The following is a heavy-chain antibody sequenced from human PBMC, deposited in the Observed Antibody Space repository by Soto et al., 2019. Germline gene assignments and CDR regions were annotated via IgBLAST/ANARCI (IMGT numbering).Heavy chain of an antibody. CDR3: ARVERGTATTVVDAFDI. CDR2: MSHSGGT. Sequence: QVQLQQWGAGLLKPSETLSLTCAVYGGFVSSGNYYWSWIRQPPGKGLEWIGEMSHSGGTHFNPSHKRRVTISVDTSKNQFSLKMSSVTAADTALYYCARVERGTATTVVDAFDIWGPGTMVTVSS. J-gene: IGHJ3*02. V-gene: IGHV4-34*01. CDR1: GGFVSSGNYY. D-gene: IGHD1-1*01.